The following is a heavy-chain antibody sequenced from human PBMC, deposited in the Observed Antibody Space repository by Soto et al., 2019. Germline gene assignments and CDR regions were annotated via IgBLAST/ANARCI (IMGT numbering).Heavy chain of an antibody. J-gene: IGHJ6*02. CDR3: AKGIKISGYGDDYYYGMDV. Sequence: QVQLVESGGGVVQPGRSRRLSCAASGFTFKNYGMFWVRQAPGTGLEWVALISHDGSQRFYADSVKGRFTISRDDSKNTVSLQMNSLRAEDTAIYYCAKGIKISGYGDDYYYGMDVWGQGTTVIVSS. V-gene: IGHV3-30*18. CDR2: ISHDGSQR. D-gene: IGHD3-3*01. CDR1: GFTFKNYG.